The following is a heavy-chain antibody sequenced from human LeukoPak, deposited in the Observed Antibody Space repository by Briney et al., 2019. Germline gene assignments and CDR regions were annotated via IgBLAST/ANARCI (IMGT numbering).Heavy chain of an antibody. CDR3: ARDPDYGDPYLDY. Sequence: PGGSLRLSCAASGFTFSSYAMHWVHQAPGKGLEWVAVISYDGSNKYYADSVKGRFTISRDNSKNTLYLQMNSLRAEDTAVYYCARDPDYGDPYLDYWGQGTLVTVSS. CDR2: ISYDGSNK. CDR1: GFTFSSYA. V-gene: IGHV3-30-3*01. D-gene: IGHD4-17*01. J-gene: IGHJ4*02.